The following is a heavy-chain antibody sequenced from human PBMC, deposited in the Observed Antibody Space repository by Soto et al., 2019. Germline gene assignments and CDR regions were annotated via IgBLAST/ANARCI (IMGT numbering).Heavy chain of an antibody. CDR2: IYTSGST. Sequence: PSETPSLTCTVSGGSISSYYWSWIRQPAGKGLEWIGRIYTSGSTNYNPSLKSRVTMSVDTSKNQFSLKLSSVTAADTAVYYCARDPYYDSSGYSWFDPWGQGTLVTSPQ. D-gene: IGHD3-22*01. J-gene: IGHJ5*02. CDR3: ARDPYYDSSGYSWFDP. V-gene: IGHV4-4*07. CDR1: GGSISSYY.